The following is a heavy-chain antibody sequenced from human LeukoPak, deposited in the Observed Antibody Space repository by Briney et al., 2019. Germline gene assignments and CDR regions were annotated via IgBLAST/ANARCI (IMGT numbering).Heavy chain of an antibody. Sequence: GASVKVSCKASGYTFVAYYIHWVRQAPGLGLEWMGWINPKSGATKFAQKFQGRVTMTRDTSITTVYMELSRLRSDDTAVYFCARETGKVVTCDSWGQGTLVTVSS. V-gene: IGHV1-2*02. J-gene: IGHJ4*02. CDR3: ARETGKVVTCDS. CDR1: GYTFVAYY. CDR2: INPKSGAT. D-gene: IGHD3-22*01.